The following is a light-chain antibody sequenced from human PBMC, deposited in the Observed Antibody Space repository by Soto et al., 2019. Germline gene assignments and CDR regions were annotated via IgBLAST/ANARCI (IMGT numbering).Light chain of an antibody. CDR2: WAS. J-gene: IGKJ4*01. V-gene: IGKV4-1*01. CDR1: QSVLYSSNNKNC. Sequence: DIVMTQSPDSLAVSLGERATINCKSSQSVLYSSNNKNCLAWYQQKPGQPPKLLISWASTRESGVPDRFSGSGSGTDFTLTISSLQAEDVAVYYCQQFYTTLTFGGGTKVEIK. CDR3: QQFYTTLT.